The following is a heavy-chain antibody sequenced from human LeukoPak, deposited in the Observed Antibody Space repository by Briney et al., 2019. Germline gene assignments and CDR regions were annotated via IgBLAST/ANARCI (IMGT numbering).Heavy chain of an antibody. D-gene: IGHD3-22*01. CDR3: ARTYYDSSGHRNFDY. Sequence: GGSLRLSCAASGFTFSSYEMNWVRQAPGKGLEWVSYISSSGSTIYYADSVKGRFTISRDNAKNSLYLQMNSLRAEDTAVYYCARTYYDSSGHRNFDYWGQGTLVTVSS. CDR1: GFTFSSYE. V-gene: IGHV3-48*03. J-gene: IGHJ4*02. CDR2: ISSSGSTI.